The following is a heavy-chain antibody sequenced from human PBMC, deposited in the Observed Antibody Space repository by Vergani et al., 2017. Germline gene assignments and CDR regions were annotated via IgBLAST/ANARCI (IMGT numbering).Heavy chain of an antibody. CDR3: ASLGPAIAVAAYNWFDP. CDR1: GGSFSGYY. CDR2: INHSGST. J-gene: IGHJ5*02. V-gene: IGHV4-34*01. Sequence: QVQLQQWGAGLLKPSETLSLTCAVYGGSFSGYYWSWIRQPPGKGLEWIGEINHSGSTNSNPSLKSRVTISVNTSRNQFSLKLSSVTASDTAVYYCASLGPAIAVAAYNWFDPWGQGTLVTVSS. D-gene: IGHD6-19*01.